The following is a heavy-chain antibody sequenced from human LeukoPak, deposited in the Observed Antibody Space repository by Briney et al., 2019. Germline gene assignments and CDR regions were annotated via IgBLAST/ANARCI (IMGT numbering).Heavy chain of an antibody. Sequence: PGGSLRLSCAASGFTFSSYSMNWVRQAPGKGLEWVSCINSRSNYIHYADSVKGRFTISRDNGKNSLYLQMNSLRAEDTAVYYCAREGGSYRVPYWGQGTLVTVSS. CDR2: INSRSNYI. D-gene: IGHD1-26*01. J-gene: IGHJ4*02. V-gene: IGHV3-21*01. CDR1: GFTFSSYS. CDR3: AREGGSYRVPY.